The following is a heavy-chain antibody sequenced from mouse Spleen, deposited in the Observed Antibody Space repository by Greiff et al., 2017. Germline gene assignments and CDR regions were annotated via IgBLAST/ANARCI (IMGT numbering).Heavy chain of an antibody. Sequence: EVKLVESGGGLVKLGGSLKLSCAASGFTFSSYAMSWVRQTPEKRLEWVATISSGGGNTYYPDSVKGRFTISRDNAKNTLYLQMSSLKSEDTAMYYCARHSYGNFAWFAYWGQGTLVTVSA. D-gene: IGHD2-10*02. J-gene: IGHJ3*01. CDR1: GFTFSSYA. CDR2: ISSGGGNT. V-gene: IGHV5-9*04. CDR3: ARHSYGNFAWFAY.